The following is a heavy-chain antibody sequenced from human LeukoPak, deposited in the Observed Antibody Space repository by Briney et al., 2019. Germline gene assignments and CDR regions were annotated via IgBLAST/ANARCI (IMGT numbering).Heavy chain of an antibody. D-gene: IGHD3-10*01. Sequence: PSETLSLTCTVSGGSISSYYWSWIRQPPGKGLEWIGYIYYSGSTNYNPSLKSRVTISVDTSKNQFSLKLSSMTAADTAVYYCARGKLLFDYWGQGTLVTVSS. V-gene: IGHV4-59*01. CDR2: IYYSGST. J-gene: IGHJ4*02. CDR1: GGSISSYY. CDR3: ARGKLLFDY.